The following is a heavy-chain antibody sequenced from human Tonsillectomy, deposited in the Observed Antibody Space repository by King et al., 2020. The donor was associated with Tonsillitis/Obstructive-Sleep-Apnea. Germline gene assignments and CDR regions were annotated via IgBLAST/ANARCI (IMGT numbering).Heavy chain of an antibody. CDR1: GFTFSSYD. CDR2: INTTDDT. CDR3: TRGPPGFGPGAPYYYYYMDV. Sequence: VQLVESGGGLVQPGGSLRLSCAASGFTFSSYDMHWVRQATGKGLEWVSTINTTDDTFYPGSVKGRFTISREDAKNSLYLQMNSLRAGDTAVYYCTRGPPGFGPGAPYYYYYMDVWGKGTTVTVSS. J-gene: IGHJ6*03. D-gene: IGHD1-26*01. V-gene: IGHV3-13*04.